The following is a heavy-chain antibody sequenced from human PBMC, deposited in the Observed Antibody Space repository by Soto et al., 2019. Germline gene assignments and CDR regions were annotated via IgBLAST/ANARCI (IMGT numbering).Heavy chain of an antibody. Sequence: PGGSLRLSCAASGFTFSSYAMSWVRQAPGKGLEWVSAISGSGGSTYYADSVKGRFTISRDNSKNTLYLQMNSLRAEDTAVYYCAKKLGIRLVLPYDDAFDIWGQGTMVTVSS. D-gene: IGHD7-27*01. CDR2: ISGSGGST. CDR3: AKKLGIRLVLPYDDAFDI. V-gene: IGHV3-23*01. CDR1: GFTFSSYA. J-gene: IGHJ3*02.